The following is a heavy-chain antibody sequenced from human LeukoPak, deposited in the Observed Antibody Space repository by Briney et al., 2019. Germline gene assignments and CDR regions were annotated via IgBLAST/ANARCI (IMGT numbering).Heavy chain of an antibody. Sequence: SETLSLTCIVSGGSISSGGYYWSWIRQPPGKGLEWIGYIYHSGSTYYNPSLKSRVTISVDTYKNQLSLKLSSVTAADTAVYYCARGLGYYDSSGYWFDYWGQGILVIVSS. J-gene: IGHJ4*02. CDR2: IYHSGST. CDR1: GGSISSGGYY. V-gene: IGHV4-30-2*05. CDR3: ARGLGYYDSSGYWFDY. D-gene: IGHD3-22*01.